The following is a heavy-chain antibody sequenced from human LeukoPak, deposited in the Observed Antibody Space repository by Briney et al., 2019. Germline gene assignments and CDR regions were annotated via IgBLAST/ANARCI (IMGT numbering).Heavy chain of an antibody. D-gene: IGHD3-22*01. V-gene: IGHV1-2*02. Sequence: VASVKVSCKASGYTFTGYYMHWVRQAPGQGLEWMGWINPKSGGTNYAQKFQGRVTMTRDTSISTAYMELSRLRSDDTAVYYCAKSLDHDSSGYYLRYWGQGTLVTVSS. CDR2: INPKSGGT. J-gene: IGHJ4*02. CDR1: GYTFTGYY. CDR3: AKSLDHDSSGYYLRY.